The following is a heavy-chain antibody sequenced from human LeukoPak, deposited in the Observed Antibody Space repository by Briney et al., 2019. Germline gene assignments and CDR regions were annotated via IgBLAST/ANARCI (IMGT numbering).Heavy chain of an antibody. CDR1: GGSFSGYY. Sequence: SETLSLTCAVYGGSFSGYYWSWIRQPPGKGLEWIGEINHSGSTNYNPSLKSRVTISVDTSKNQFSLKLSSVTAADTAVYYCARLDIFRRGSGQVGWGQGTLVTVSS. CDR3: ARLDIFRRGSGQVG. CDR2: INHSGST. J-gene: IGHJ4*02. V-gene: IGHV4-34*01. D-gene: IGHD6-19*01.